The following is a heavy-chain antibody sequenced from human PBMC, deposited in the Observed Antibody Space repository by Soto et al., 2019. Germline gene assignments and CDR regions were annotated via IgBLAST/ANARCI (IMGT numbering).Heavy chain of an antibody. CDR1: GFTFSNAW. CDR3: TAGGRSLSGDKDY. V-gene: IGHV3-15*01. CDR2: IKSKTDGGTT. D-gene: IGHD7-27*01. Sequence: GGSLRLSCAASGFTFSNAWMSWVRQAPGKGLEWVGRIKSKTDGGTTDYAAPVKGRFTISRDDSKNTLYLQMNSLKTEDTVVYYCTAGGRSLSGDKDYWGQGTLVTVSS. J-gene: IGHJ4*02.